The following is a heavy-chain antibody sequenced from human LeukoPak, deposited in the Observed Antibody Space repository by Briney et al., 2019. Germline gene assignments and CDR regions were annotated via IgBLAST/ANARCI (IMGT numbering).Heavy chain of an antibody. J-gene: IGHJ5*02. CDR3: ASQGYGSGSYHNWFDP. D-gene: IGHD3-10*01. Sequence: SETLSLTCAVYGGSFSGDYWSWIRQPPGKGLEWIGEINHSGSTNYNPSLKSRVTISVDTSKNQFSLRLSSVTAADTAVYYCASQGYGSGSYHNWFDPWGQGTLVTVSS. CDR1: GGSFSGDY. CDR2: INHSGST. V-gene: IGHV4-34*01.